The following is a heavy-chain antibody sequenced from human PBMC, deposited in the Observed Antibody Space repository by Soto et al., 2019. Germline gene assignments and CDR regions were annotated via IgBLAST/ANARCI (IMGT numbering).Heavy chain of an antibody. V-gene: IGHV3-23*01. D-gene: IGHD3-10*01. CDR1: GFTFSSYA. Sequence: GGSLRLSCAASGFTFSSYAMSWVRQAPGKGLEWVSAISGSGGSTYYADSVKGRFTISRDNSKNTLYLQMNSLRAEDTAVYYCAKVPGGRRGVIIPRCYYYGMDVWGQGTTVTVSS. J-gene: IGHJ6*02. CDR2: ISGSGGST. CDR3: AKVPGGRRGVIIPRCYYYGMDV.